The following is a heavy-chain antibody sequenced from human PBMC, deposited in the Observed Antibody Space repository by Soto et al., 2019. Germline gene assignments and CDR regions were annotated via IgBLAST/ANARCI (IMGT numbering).Heavy chain of an antibody. D-gene: IGHD2-15*01. J-gene: IGHJ4*02. CDR2: TGSGTGPG. CDR1: GGSLSTNP. CDR3: ARRDSGGFYRFFDS. Sequence: RASVKVSCKASGGSLSTNPISWVRQAPGQGLEWMGGTGSGTGPGNHAQKFQGRLTVTADKSTSTVYMELTNLSSEDTAVYYCARRDSGGFYRFFDSWGQGTLVTVPS. V-gene: IGHV1-69*06.